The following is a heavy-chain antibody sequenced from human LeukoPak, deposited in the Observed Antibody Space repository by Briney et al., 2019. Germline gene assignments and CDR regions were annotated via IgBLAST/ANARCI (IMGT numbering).Heavy chain of an antibody. V-gene: IGHV4-59*08. CDR2: VYSSGNT. CDR3: ARRTPVTPNSFDS. Sequence: SETLSLTCTVSGGSISSYYWSWLRHPPGKGLEWIGYVYSSGNTNYNPSLKSRVTISLDTSKNQFSLKMSSLTAADMAVYYCARRTPVTPNSFDSWGQGTLVTVSS. CDR1: GGSISSYY. D-gene: IGHD4-17*01. J-gene: IGHJ5*01.